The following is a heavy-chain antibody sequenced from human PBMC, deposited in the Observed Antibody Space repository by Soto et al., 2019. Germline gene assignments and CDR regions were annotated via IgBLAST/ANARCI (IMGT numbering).Heavy chain of an antibody. J-gene: IGHJ4*02. CDR1: GFTFSSYA. D-gene: IGHD3-16*01. CDR3: ARGGRWLQSSFDY. Sequence: QVQLVESGGGVVQPGRSLRLSCAASGFTFSSYAMHWVRQAPGKGLEWVAVISYDGSNKYYADSVKDRFTISRDNSKNTLYLQMNRLRAEDTAVYSFARGGRWLQSSFDYWGQGTLVTVSS. V-gene: IGHV3-30-3*01. CDR2: ISYDGSNK.